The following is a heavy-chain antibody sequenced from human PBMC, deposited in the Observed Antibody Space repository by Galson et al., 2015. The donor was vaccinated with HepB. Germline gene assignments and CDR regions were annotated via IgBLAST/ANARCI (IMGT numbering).Heavy chain of an antibody. Sequence: SLRLSCAASGFTFEDYTLHWVRQVPGKGLEWVSGISWNSRDIAYEDSVKGRFTISRDNARNSLYLEMNSLKTEDTAVYYCAKGDLFCTNGVCFARSPSYYYGMDVWGQGTTVTVSS. D-gene: IGHD2-8*01. V-gene: IGHV3-9*01. CDR1: GFTFEDYT. CDR2: ISWNSRDI. J-gene: IGHJ6*02. CDR3: AKGDLFCTNGVCFARSPSYYYGMDV.